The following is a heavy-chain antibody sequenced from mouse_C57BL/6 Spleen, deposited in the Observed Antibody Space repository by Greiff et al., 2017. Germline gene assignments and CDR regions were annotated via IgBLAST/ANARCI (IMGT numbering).Heavy chain of an antibody. CDR3: ARSNNWVYYFGC. D-gene: IGHD4-1*02. V-gene: IGHV1-54*01. J-gene: IGHJ2*01. CDR2: INPGSGGT. CDR1: GYAFTNYL. Sequence: QVQLQQSGAELVRPGTSVKVSCKASGYAFTNYLIEWVKQRPGQGLEWIGVINPGSGGTNYNEKFKGKATLTADKSSSTAYMQLSSLTSEDSAVYFCARSNNWVYYFGCWGQGTTLTVSS.